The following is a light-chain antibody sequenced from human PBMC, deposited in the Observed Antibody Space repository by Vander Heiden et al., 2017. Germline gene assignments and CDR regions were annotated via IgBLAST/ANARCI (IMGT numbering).Light chain of an antibody. J-gene: IGLJ3*02. CDR1: SSNIGSNY. V-gene: IGLV1-47*02. Sequence: QSVLTQPPSASGTPGPRVTISCSGSSSNIGSNYVYWYQQLPGTAPKLLIYSNNQRPSGVPDRFSGSKSGTSASLAISGLRSEDEADYYCAAWDDSLSGWVFGGGTKLTGL. CDR3: AAWDDSLSGWV. CDR2: SNN.